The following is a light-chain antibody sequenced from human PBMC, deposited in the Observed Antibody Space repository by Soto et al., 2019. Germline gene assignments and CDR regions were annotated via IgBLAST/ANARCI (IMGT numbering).Light chain of an antibody. CDR1: QGISSY. J-gene: IGKJ1*01. V-gene: IGKV1-9*01. Sequence: DIRLTQSPSFLSASVGDRVTITCRASQGISSYLAWYQQKPGKAPKLLIYAASTLQSGVPSRFSGSGSGTEFTLTISSLQPEDFATYYGQQLISHPRTFGQGTKVEIK. CDR3: QQLISHPRT. CDR2: AAS.